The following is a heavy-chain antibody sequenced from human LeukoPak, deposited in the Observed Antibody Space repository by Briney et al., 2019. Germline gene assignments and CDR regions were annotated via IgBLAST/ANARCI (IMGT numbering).Heavy chain of an antibody. Sequence: PSETLSLTCTVSGASISTYYWRWIRQPAGKGLDWIGRIFASGSTNYNPSLKSRIAMSVDTSKNQFSLNLTSVTAADTAMYYCVQDGPLRSDYWGQGTLVTVSS. CDR2: IFASGST. CDR3: VQDGPLRSDY. J-gene: IGHJ4*02. D-gene: IGHD5/OR15-5a*01. CDR1: GASISTYY. V-gene: IGHV4-4*07.